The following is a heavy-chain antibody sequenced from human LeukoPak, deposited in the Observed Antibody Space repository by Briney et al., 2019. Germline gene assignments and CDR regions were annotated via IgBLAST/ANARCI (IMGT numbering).Heavy chain of an antibody. J-gene: IGHJ4*02. CDR2: ISIDGRSK. V-gene: IGHV3-64D*06. CDR1: GFTFTDYA. CDR3: VKDQEYSYDY. Sequence: GGSLRLSCSASGFTFTDYAMHWARQAAGKGLEYVSTISIDGRSKYYADSVKGRFTISRDNSKNTLSLQMSSLRTDDTAIYYCVKDQEYSYDYWGQGTLVTVSS. D-gene: IGHD5-18*01.